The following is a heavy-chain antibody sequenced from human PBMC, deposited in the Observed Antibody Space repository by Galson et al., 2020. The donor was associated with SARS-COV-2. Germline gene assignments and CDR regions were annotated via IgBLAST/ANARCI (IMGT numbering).Heavy chain of an antibody. CDR1: GFTVSSNY. CDR3: ARDGIAVGIDY. J-gene: IGHJ4*02. Sequence: GGSLRLSCAASGFTVSSNYMSWVRQAPGKGLEWVSVIYSVGSTYYADSVRGRFTISRDNSKNTLYLQMNSLRAEDTAVYYCARDGIAVGIDYWGQGTLVTVSA. V-gene: IGHV3-66*01. CDR2: IYSVGST. D-gene: IGHD6-19*01.